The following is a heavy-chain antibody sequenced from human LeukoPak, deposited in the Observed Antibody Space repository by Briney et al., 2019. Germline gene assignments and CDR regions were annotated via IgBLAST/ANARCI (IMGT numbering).Heavy chain of an antibody. CDR3: ARGGRGCSSTSCYGVFDY. J-gene: IGHJ4*02. CDR2: INPSGGST. CDR1: GYTFTSYY. V-gene: IGHV1-46*01. D-gene: IGHD2-2*01. Sequence: ASVKVSCKASGYTFTSYYMHWVRQAPGQGLEWMGIINPSGGSTSYAQKFQGRVTMTRDMSTSTVYMELSSLRSEDTAVYYCARGGRGCSSTSCYGVFDYWGQGTLVTVSS.